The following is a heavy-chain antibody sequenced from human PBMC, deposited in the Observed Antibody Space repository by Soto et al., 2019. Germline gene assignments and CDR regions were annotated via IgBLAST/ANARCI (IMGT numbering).Heavy chain of an antibody. CDR1: GFTFDNYG. Sequence: QEQLVESGGGVVQPGRSLRLSCAASGFTFDNYGLHWVRQAPGKGLEWVAVISYDGSKKFYADSVTGRFTISRDNSKNTLYLQMNTLRVEDTAVYYCAKDLDVVVVVTATRGLDVWGQGTTVTVSS. CDR2: ISYDGSKK. J-gene: IGHJ6*02. V-gene: IGHV3-30*18. D-gene: IGHD2-15*01. CDR3: AKDLDVVVVVTATRGLDV.